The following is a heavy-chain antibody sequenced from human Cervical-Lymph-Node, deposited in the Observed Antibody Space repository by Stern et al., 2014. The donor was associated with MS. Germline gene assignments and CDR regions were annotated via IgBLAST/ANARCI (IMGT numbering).Heavy chain of an antibody. D-gene: IGHD3-10*01. J-gene: IGHJ5*01. CDR2: ISSSGDTI. V-gene: IGHV3-11*01. CDR1: ELTFSDYF. CDR3: LRGLGSYDDS. Sequence: VQLVESGGGLVKPGGSLRLSCAASELTFSDYFMTWVRQAPGKGLEWLSYISSSGDTINYADSVRGQFTIYRDHAKQSLYMRMNNLRAEDTAVYYFLRGLGSYDDSLGPGTLVTVSS.